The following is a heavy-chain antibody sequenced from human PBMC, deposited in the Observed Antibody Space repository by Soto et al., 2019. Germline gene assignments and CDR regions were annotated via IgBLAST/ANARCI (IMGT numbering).Heavy chain of an antibody. Sequence: QVQLVQSGVEVQKPGASVKVSCQASGYTFSSYVINWLRQAPGKGLEWMGWISPYNGNTNYGQNLQGRVTMTTDTSTSIVDMELRSLRSDDTAVYYCAREGGVWGSFRYFDYWGQGTLVTVSP. CDR3: AREGGVWGSFRYFDY. CDR2: ISPYNGNT. D-gene: IGHD3-16*02. J-gene: IGHJ4*02. V-gene: IGHV1-18*04. CDR1: GYTFSSYV.